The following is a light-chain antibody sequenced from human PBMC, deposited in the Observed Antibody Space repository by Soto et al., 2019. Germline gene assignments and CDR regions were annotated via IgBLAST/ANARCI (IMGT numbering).Light chain of an antibody. CDR1: HSVRSN. Sequence: ETVMTQSPVTLSLSPGVRATLSCRASHSVRSNLAWYQQKPGQPPRLLIYAASTRATGIPGRFSGSGSGTEFTLTISSLQSEDSAVYYCQQYNDWPPLTFGGGTKVEIK. CDR2: AAS. V-gene: IGKV3-15*01. CDR3: QQYNDWPPLT. J-gene: IGKJ4*01.